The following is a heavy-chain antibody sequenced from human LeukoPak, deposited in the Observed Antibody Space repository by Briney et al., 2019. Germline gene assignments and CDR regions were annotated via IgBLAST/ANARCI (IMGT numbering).Heavy chain of an antibody. CDR2: ISGSGGST. CDR1: GFTFSSYA. CDR3: AKGFTTIAAAGTNWFDP. D-gene: IGHD6-13*01. V-gene: IGHV3-23*01. J-gene: IGHJ5*02. Sequence: GGSLRLSCAASGFTFSSYAMSWVCQAPGKGLEWVSAISGSGGSTYYADSVKGRFTISRDNSKNTLYLQMNSLRAEDTAVYYCAKGFTTIAAAGTNWFDPWGQGTLVTVSS.